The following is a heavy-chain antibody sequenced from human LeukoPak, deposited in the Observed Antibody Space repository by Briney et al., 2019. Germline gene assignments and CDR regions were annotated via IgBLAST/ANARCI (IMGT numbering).Heavy chain of an antibody. CDR2: ISGNGGRT. D-gene: IGHD5-24*01. V-gene: IGHV3-23*01. CDR3: AKVAEMGTILGKFDN. CDR1: GFTFSSYA. J-gene: IGHJ4*02. Sequence: GRSLRLSCAASGFTFSSYAMSWVRQAPGKGLEWVSAISGNGGRTYYGDSVKGRFTISRDNSKNTLYLQMNSLRAEDTAVFYCAKVAEMGTILGKFDNWGQGTLVTVSS.